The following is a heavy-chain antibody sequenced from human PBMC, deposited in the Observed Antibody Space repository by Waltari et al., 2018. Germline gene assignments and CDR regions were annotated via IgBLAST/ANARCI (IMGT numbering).Heavy chain of an antibody. CDR2: VDHGESI. CDR3: ASERYNYGPLDF. CDR1: GDSIGNDFY. V-gene: IGHV4-38-2*02. J-gene: IGHJ4*02. Sequence: QVQLQESGPGLVKPSETMSLTCSVSGDSIGNDFYWGWFRQPPGKGLEWIGSVDHGESIYYNPSLKSRVTISKDTSNNSYSLRLNSVTAADTAVYYCASERYNYGPLDFWGQGTLVHVSS. D-gene: IGHD5-18*01.